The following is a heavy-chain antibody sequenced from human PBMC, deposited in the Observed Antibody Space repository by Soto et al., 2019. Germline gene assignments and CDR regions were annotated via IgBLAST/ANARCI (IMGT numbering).Heavy chain of an antibody. CDR1: GYTFTNYD. CDR3: ARAFCRRTWFDP. V-gene: IGHV1-8*01. Sequence: QVQLVQSGAEVKKPGASVKVSCKASGYTFTNYDIHWVRQAIGQGLERMGWMNPDSGNTGQAKQFLGRHTTARGSCRSTFYMERSSLRSEDTSVYYGARAFCRRTWFDPWGQGTLVTGSS. D-gene: IGHD3-3*01. J-gene: IGHJ5*02. CDR2: MNPDSGNT.